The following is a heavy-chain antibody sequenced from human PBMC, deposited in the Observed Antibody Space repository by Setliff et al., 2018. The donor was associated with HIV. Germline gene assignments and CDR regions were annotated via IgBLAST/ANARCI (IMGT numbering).Heavy chain of an antibody. CDR2: ISYDGSEK. Sequence: PGGSLRLSCAASGFTFSTSAMHWVRQAPGKGLEWVAVISYDGSEKYYVDSVRGRFTISRDNAKNSLYLQINSLRAEDTAVYYCAKDRNDFCCFDHWGQGTLVTVSS. V-gene: IGHV3-30*04. D-gene: IGHD3-3*01. CDR1: GFTFSTSA. CDR3: AKDRNDFCCFDH. J-gene: IGHJ4*02.